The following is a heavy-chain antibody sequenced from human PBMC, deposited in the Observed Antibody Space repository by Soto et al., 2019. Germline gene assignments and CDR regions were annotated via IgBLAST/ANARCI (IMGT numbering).Heavy chain of an antibody. J-gene: IGHJ4*02. CDR3: ARGSCGGVCPLDY. CDR1: GGTFSRYA. CDR2: SIPNFGTV. D-gene: IGHD2-21*02. V-gene: IGHV1-69*01. Sequence: QVQLVQSGAEVKKPGSSVKVSCKASGGTFSRYAISWVRQAPGQGLEWMGGSIPNFGTVNYSQKFQGRVTIIADESTSTAYLELSRLRSEDTAVYYCARGSCGGVCPLDYWGQGTLVTVSS.